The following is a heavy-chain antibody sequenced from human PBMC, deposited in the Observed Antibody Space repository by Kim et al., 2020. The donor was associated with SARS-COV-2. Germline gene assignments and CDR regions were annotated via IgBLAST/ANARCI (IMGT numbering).Heavy chain of an antibody. V-gene: IGHV4-34*01. CDR3: ASGPTIVGLWFGEPDNAFDI. D-gene: IGHD3-10*01. J-gene: IGHJ3*02. CDR1: GGSFSGYY. CDR2: INHSGST. Sequence: SETLSLTCAAYGGSFSGYYWSWIRQPPGKGLEWIGEINHSGSTNYNPSLKSRVTISVDTSKNQFSLKLSSVTAADTAVYYCASGPTIVGLWFGEPDNAFDIWGQGTMVTVSS.